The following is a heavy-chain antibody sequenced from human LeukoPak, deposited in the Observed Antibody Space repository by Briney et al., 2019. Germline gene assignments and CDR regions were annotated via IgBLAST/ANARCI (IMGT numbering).Heavy chain of an antibody. V-gene: IGHV1-69*05. CDR1: GGTFSSYA. D-gene: IGHD3-22*01. CDR3: AKESHYYYDSSGYYGGAFDI. J-gene: IGHJ3*02. CDR2: IIPIFGTA. Sequence: SVKVSCKASGGTFSSYAISWVRQAPGQGLEWMGGIIPIFGTADYAQKFQGRVTITTDESTSTAYMELSSLRSEDTAVYYCAKESHYYYDSSGYYGGAFDIWGQGTMVTVSS.